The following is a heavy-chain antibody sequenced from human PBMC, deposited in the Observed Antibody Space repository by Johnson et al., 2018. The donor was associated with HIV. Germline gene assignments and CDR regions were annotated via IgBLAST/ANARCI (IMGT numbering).Heavy chain of an antibody. CDR2: ISYDGSNE. CDR1: GFTFSSYA. J-gene: IGHJ3*02. CDR3: AREYYYDSSGYNAFDI. D-gene: IGHD3-22*01. Sequence: QVQLVESGGGVVQPGRSLRLSCAASGFTFSSYAMHWVRQAPGKGLEWVAVISYDGSNEYYADSVKGRFTISRDNSKNSLYLQMNSLRAEDTAVYYCAREYYYDSSGYNAFDIWGQGTMVTVSS. V-gene: IGHV3-30*04.